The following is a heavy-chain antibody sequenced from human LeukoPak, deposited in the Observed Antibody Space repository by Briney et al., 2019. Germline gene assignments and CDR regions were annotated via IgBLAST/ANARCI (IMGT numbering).Heavy chain of an antibody. CDR2: IPTTAEGAKYA. CDR1: GFSFTDYP. CDR3: ATDQRYAFDY. V-gene: IGHV3-48*02. D-gene: IGHD3-9*01. J-gene: IGHJ4*02. Sequence: GGSLRLSCATSGFSFTDYPMNWVRQAPGKGLEWISNIPTTAEGAKYAYYADSVKGRVTISRDDGKNTLYLHMNSLRDDDTAVYYCATDQRYAFDYWGQGILVTVSS.